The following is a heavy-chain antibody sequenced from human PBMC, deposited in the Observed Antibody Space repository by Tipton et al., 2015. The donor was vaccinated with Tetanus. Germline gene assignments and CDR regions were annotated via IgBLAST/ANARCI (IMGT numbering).Heavy chain of an antibody. V-gene: IGHV4-30-4*01. CDR2: IYYNGAT. CDR3: AREFTLTARWFDP. D-gene: IGHD6-25*01. J-gene: IGHJ5*02. Sequence: LRLSCTVSGDSLTSGDYNWGWIRQPPGKGLEWIGNIYYNGATFFNPSLESRLTMSVDTSRNQFSLRLSSVTAADTAVYYCAREFTLTARWFDPWGQGTLVTVSS. CDR1: GDSLTSGDYN.